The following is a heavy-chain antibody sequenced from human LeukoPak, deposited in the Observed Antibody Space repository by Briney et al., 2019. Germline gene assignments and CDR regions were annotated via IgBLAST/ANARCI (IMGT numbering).Heavy chain of an antibody. Sequence: PGGSLRLSCAASGFTFSSYGMHWVRQAPGKGLEWVAVISYDGSNKYYADSVKGRFTISRDNSKNTLYLQMNSLRAEDTAVYYCAKDMYSYGHGYFDYWGQGTLVTVSS. V-gene: IGHV3-30*18. CDR3: AKDMYSYGHGYFDY. CDR1: GFTFSSYG. J-gene: IGHJ4*02. CDR2: ISYDGSNK. D-gene: IGHD5-18*01.